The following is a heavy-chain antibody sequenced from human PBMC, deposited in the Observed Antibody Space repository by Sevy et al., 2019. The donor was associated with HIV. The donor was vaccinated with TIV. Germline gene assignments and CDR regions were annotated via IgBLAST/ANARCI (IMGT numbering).Heavy chain of an antibody. CDR1: GFTFGNYA. CDR3: AREGYYYDNAAYYALDS. D-gene: IGHD3-22*01. CDR2: IWSDGAYQ. V-gene: IGHV3-33*01. Sequence: GGSLRLSCAATGFTFGNYAMHWVRQAPGKGLEWVASIWSDGAYQYHGDSVKGRFTISRDNSKNTLYLQMNNVRVEDPAVYYCAREGYYYDNAAYYALDSWGQGTMVTVSS. J-gene: IGHJ4*02.